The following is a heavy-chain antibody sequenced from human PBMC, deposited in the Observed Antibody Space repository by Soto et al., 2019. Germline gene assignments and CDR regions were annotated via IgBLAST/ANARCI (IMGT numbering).Heavy chain of an antibody. CDR2: ISTDNGNT. V-gene: IGHV1-18*01. Sequence: ASVKVSCKASGYTFTNSGINWVRQAPGQGLEWMGWISTDNGNTNYAQHLQGRVSMTTDTSTSTAYMDLRSLRSDDTAVYYCAPHTLDTGMPSGYWGQGTLVTVSS. CDR3: APHTLDTGMPSGY. CDR1: GYTFTNSG. D-gene: IGHD5-18*01. J-gene: IGHJ4*02.